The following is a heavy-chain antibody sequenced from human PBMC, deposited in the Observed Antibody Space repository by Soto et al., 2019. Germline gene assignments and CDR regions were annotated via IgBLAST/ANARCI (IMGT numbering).Heavy chain of an antibody. CDR1: VGSFSSASYW. D-gene: IGHD6-13*01. V-gene: IGHV4-61*01. CDR3: ARGWDAFDI. Sequence: SETLSLTCTVSVGSFSSASYWWSWVRQPPGKGLEWIGYIHHSGITNYNPSLKSRATISVDTSKNQFSLKLSSVTAADTAVYYCARGWDAFDIWGQGTMGTV. J-gene: IGHJ3*02. CDR2: IHHSGIT.